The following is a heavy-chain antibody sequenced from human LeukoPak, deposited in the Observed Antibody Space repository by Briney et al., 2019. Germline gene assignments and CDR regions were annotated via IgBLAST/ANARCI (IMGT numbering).Heavy chain of an antibody. J-gene: IGHJ4*02. CDR3: AAVGHYYDSSGYSMFDY. D-gene: IGHD3-22*01. CDR2: IVVGSGNT. CDR1: GFTFTSSA. V-gene: IGHV1-58*01. Sequence: ASVKVSCKASGFTFTSSAVQWVRQARGQRLEWIGWIVVGSGNTNYAQKFQERVTITRDMSTSTAYMELSSLRPEDTAVYYCAAVGHYYDSSGYSMFDYWGQGTLVTVSS.